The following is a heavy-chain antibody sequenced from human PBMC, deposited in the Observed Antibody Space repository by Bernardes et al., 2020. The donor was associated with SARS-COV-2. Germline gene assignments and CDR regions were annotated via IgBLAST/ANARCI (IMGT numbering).Heavy chain of an antibody. D-gene: IGHD2-21*02. CDR3: IGQLSGGDYNYLGY. Sequence: GSLRLSCAASGFTFSGSAMHWVRQASGKGLEWIGRIRTKPNNYATSYGASVKGRFTVSRDDSKNTVYLLMNSLKTEDTAVYYCIGQLSGGDYNYLGYWGQGTLVTVSA. V-gene: IGHV3-73*01. CDR1: GFTFSGSA. CDR2: IRTKPNNYAT. J-gene: IGHJ4*02.